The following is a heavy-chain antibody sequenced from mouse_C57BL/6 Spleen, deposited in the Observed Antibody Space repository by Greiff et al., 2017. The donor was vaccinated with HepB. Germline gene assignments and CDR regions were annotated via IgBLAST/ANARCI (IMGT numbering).Heavy chain of an antibody. CDR1: GYTFTSYW. D-gene: IGHD1-1*01. J-gene: IGHJ2*01. CDR2: IDPSDSYT. Sequence: QVQLQQPGAELVMPGASVKLSCKASGYTFTSYWMHWVKQRPGQGLEWIGEIDPSDSYTNYNQKFKGKSTLTVDKSSSTAYLQLSSLTSEESAVYYCARSGYYGSNFDYWGQGTTLTVSS. V-gene: IGHV1-69*01. CDR3: ARSGYYGSNFDY.